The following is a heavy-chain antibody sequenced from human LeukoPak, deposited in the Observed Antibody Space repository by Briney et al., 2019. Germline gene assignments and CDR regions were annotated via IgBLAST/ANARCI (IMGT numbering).Heavy chain of an antibody. CDR1: GGSISSSSYY. CDR3: ARFTGWQLVDFDY. J-gene: IGHJ4*02. Sequence: SETLSLTCTVSGGSISSSSYYRGWIRQPPGKGLEWIGSIYYSGSTYYNPSLKSRVTISVDTSKNQFSLKLSSVTAADTAVYYCARFTGWQLVDFDYWGQGTLVTVSS. D-gene: IGHD6-6*01. V-gene: IGHV4-39*01. CDR2: IYYSGST.